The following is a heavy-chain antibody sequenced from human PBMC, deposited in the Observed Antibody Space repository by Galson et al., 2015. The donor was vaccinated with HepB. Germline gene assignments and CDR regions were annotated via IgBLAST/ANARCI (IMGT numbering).Heavy chain of an antibody. Sequence: SLRLSCAASGFTFSSYSMNWVRQAPGKGLEWVSYISSSSSTIYYADSVKGRFTIPRDNAKNSLYLQMNSLRAEDTAVYYCARDPHRFYGDYGGYWGQGTLVTVSS. CDR3: ARDPHRFYGDYGGY. V-gene: IGHV3-48*01. CDR2: ISSSSSTI. D-gene: IGHD4-17*01. J-gene: IGHJ4*02. CDR1: GFTFSSYS.